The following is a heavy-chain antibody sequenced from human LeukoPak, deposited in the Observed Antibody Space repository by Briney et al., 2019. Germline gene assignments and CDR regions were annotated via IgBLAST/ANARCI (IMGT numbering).Heavy chain of an antibody. V-gene: IGHV3-11*04. CDR2: ISTSGRPI. CDR3: AKAAQQLVVSPFDY. CDR1: GFIFSDYY. Sequence: GGSLRLSCAVSGFIFSDYYMSWIRQAPGKGLEWVSYISTSGRPIYHVDSVKGRFTISRDNAKNSLYLLMNSLRVEDTAVYYCAKAAQQLVVSPFDYWGQGTLVTVSS. J-gene: IGHJ4*02. D-gene: IGHD6-13*01.